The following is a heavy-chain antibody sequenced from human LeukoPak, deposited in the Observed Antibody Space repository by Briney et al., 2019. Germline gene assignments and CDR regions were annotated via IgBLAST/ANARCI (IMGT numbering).Heavy chain of an antibody. CDR1: GGSVSSGSYY. D-gene: IGHD1-14*01. CDR2: IQFPGST. V-gene: IGHV4-61*01. Sequence: PAETLTLTCTVSGGSVSSGSYYWCWFRQPPGKGLEWIGYIQFPGSTNYNPSLKSRVTMSVDTSKNQFSLKLSSVTAADTAVYYCENRGYWGQGTLVTVSS. J-gene: IGHJ4*02. CDR3: ENRGY.